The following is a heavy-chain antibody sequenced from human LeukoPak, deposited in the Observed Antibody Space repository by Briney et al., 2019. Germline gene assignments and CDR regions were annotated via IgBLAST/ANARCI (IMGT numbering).Heavy chain of an antibody. V-gene: IGHV4-34*01. D-gene: IGHD6-25*01. Sequence: SETLSLTCAVYGGSFSGYYWSWIRQPPGTGLEWISEINNSGTTNYNPSLKGRVTISVDTSKNQFSLKLTSVTAADTAVYYCASSRGYTSGLWYYYMDVWGKGTTVTVSS. CDR2: INNSGTT. CDR1: GGSFSGYY. J-gene: IGHJ6*03. CDR3: ASSRGYTSGLWYYYMDV.